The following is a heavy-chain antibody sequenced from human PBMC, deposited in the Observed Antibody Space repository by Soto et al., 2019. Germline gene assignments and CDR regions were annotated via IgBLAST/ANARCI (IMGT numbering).Heavy chain of an antibody. CDR1: GFTFSSYG. V-gene: IGHV3-30*18. CDR2: ISYDGSNK. CDR3: AKDSSTASYYYGMDV. J-gene: IGHJ6*02. Sequence: GGSLRLSCAASGFTFSSYGMHWVRQAPGKGLEWVAVISYDGSNKYYADSVKGRFTISRDNSKNTLYLQMNSLRAEDTAVYYCAKDSSTASYYYGMDVWGQGTTVTVSS. D-gene: IGHD5-18*01.